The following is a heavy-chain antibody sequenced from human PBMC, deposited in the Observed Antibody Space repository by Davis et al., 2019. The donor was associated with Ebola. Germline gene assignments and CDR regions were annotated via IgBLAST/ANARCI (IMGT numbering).Heavy chain of an antibody. Sequence: PGGSLRLSCSASGFTFSSYAMHWVRQAPGKGLEYVSAISSNGGSTYYADSVKGRFTISRDNSKNTLYLQMSSLRAEDTAVYYCVKNLGGGWNYYYYMDVWGKGTTVTVSS. CDR2: ISSNGGST. CDR1: GFTFSSYA. V-gene: IGHV3-64D*06. J-gene: IGHJ6*03. CDR3: VKNLGGGWNYYYYMDV. D-gene: IGHD3-16*01.